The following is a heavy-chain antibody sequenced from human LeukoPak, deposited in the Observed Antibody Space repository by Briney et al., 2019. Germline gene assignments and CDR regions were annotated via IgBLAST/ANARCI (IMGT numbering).Heavy chain of an antibody. CDR1: GFTFSSYS. CDR2: ISTSSYT. D-gene: IGHD2-2*01. CDR3: ARAVGCSSTTCLGFDY. V-gene: IGHV3-21*01. J-gene: IGHJ4*02. Sequence: GGSLRLSCAASGFTFSSYSMTWVRQVPGKGLEWVSYISTSSYTYYADSVKGRFTISRDNAKNSLYLQMNSLRAEDTAVYYCARAVGCSSTTCLGFDYWGQGSLVTVSS.